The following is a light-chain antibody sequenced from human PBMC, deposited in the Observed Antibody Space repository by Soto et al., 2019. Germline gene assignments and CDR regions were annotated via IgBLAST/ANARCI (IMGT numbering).Light chain of an antibody. CDR3: SGWDDSLSVYV. CDR1: ICNIGSKT. V-gene: IGLV1-44*01. J-gene: IGLJ1*01. CDR2: SDD. Sequence: QSVLTQPPSASGTPGQGVTISCTGSICNIGSKTVKWYQQFQGTAPQLLIYSDDKRPSGVPDRCSGSKSGTSASLAISGLLAEDEADYYCSGWDDSLSVYVFGTGTKLTVL.